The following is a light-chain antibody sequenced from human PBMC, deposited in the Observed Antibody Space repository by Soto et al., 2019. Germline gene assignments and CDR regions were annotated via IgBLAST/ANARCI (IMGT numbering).Light chain of an antibody. CDR3: QQRSNWLT. CDR2: DAS. CDR1: QSVSSY. Sequence: EIVLTQSPATLSLSPGERATLSCRASQSVSSYLAWYQQKPGQAPRLLIYDASNRATGIPARFSGSWSGTDFTLTISSLAPEDFAVYYCQQRSNWLTFGGGTKVEIK. V-gene: IGKV3-11*01. J-gene: IGKJ4*01.